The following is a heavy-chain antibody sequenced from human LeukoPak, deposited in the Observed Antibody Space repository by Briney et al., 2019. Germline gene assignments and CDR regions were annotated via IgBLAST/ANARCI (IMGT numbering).Heavy chain of an antibody. CDR2: IYYRGST. CDR1: GGSISSDY. V-gene: IGHV4-59*01. D-gene: IGHD3-22*01. CDR3: ARLSGYSSGHYYSDY. Sequence: SETLSLTCTVSGGSISSDYWSWIRQPPGKGLEWIGYIYYRGSTNYNPSLKSRVTISVDTSKNQFSLKLSSVTAADTAVYYRARLSGYSSGHYYSDYWGQGTLVTVSS. J-gene: IGHJ4*02.